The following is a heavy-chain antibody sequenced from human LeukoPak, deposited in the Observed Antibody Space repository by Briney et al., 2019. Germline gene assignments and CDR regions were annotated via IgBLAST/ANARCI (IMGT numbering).Heavy chain of an antibody. CDR2: IYTSGST. Sequence: PSETLSLTCTVSGGSISSYYWSWIRQPAGKGLEWTGRIYTSGSTNYNPSLKSRVTMSVDTSKNQFSLKLSSVTAADTAVYYCAREATVTHYYYYYMDVWGKGTTVTVSS. CDR3: AREATVTHYYYYYMDV. CDR1: GGSISSYY. V-gene: IGHV4-4*07. D-gene: IGHD4-11*01. J-gene: IGHJ6*03.